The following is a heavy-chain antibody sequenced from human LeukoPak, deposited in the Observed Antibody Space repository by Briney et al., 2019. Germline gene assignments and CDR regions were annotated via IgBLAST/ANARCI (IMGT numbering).Heavy chain of an antibody. V-gene: IGHV1-69*13. J-gene: IGHJ5*02. D-gene: IGHD6-19*01. CDR2: IIPIFGTA. CDR1: GGTFSSYA. Sequence: SVNVSFKASGGTFSSYAISWVRQAPGQGLEWMGGIIPIFGTANYAQKFQGRVTITADESTSTAYMELSSLRSEDTAVYYCAREFGYSSGSRFDPWGQGTLVTVSS. CDR3: AREFGYSSGSRFDP.